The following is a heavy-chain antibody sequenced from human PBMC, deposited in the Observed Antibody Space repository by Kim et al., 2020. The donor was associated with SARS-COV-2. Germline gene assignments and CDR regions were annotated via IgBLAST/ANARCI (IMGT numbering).Heavy chain of an antibody. D-gene: IGHD5-18*01. Sequence: GGSLRLSCAASGFTFSSYSMNWVRQAPGKGLEWVSSISSSSSYIYYADSVKGRFTISRDNAKNSLYLQMNSLRAEDTAVYYCASLLSSGYSYGVDYWGQGTLVTVSS. CDR3: ASLLSSGYSYGVDY. CDR2: ISSSSSYI. CDR1: GFTFSSYS. V-gene: IGHV3-21*01. J-gene: IGHJ4*02.